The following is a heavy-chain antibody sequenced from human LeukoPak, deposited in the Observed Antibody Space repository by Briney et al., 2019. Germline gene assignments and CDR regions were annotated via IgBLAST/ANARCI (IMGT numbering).Heavy chain of an antibody. CDR2: IYYSGST. D-gene: IGHD6-13*01. CDR1: GGSISSSSYY. Sequence: SETLSLTCTVSGGSISSSSYYWGWIRQPPGKGLEWIGSIYYSGSTYYNPSLKSRVTISVDTSKNQFSLQLTSVTAADTAVYYCARAYSSSWYFNWFDPWGQGTLVTVSS. V-gene: IGHV4-39*07. CDR3: ARAYSSSWYFNWFDP. J-gene: IGHJ5*02.